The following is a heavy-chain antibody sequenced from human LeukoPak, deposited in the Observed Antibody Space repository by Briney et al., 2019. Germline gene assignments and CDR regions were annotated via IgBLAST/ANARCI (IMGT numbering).Heavy chain of an antibody. D-gene: IGHD3-3*01. Sequence: GGSLRLSCAASGFTFSSYAVNWVRQAPGKGLEWVSTISGNGGYTYYADSVKGRFTISRDNSKNRLYLQMDSLRAEDTAIYYCARDRACYDFWSVYYDYWGQGTQVTVAS. CDR2: ISGNGGYT. CDR3: ARDRACYDFWSVYYDY. CDR1: GFTFSSYA. V-gene: IGHV3-23*01. J-gene: IGHJ4*02.